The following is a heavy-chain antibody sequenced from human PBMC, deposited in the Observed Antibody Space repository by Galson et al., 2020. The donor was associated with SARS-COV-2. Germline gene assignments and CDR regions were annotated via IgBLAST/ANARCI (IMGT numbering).Heavy chain of an antibody. CDR1: GGSISDSSYH. CDR2: IYYTGTT. CDR3: ARHSGAGSWDYSGMDV. J-gene: IGHJ6*02. V-gene: IGHV4-39*01. D-gene: IGHD2-15*01. Sequence: SQTLSLTCGASGGSISDSSYHWGWIRQPPGKGLEWIASIYYTGTTYYKSSLKSRLIISVDTSKNQFSLQLSSVTAADTGVYYCARHSGAGSWDYSGMDVWGQGTTVTVS.